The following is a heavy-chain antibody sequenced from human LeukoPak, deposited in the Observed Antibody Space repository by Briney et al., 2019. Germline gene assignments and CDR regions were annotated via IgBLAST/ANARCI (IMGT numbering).Heavy chain of an antibody. CDR2: ISSGGSTT. Sequence: GGSLRLSCAASGFTFSTYEMNWARQAPGRGLEWVSYISSGGSTTYYADSVKGRLTISRDNAKNSLYLQMNNLRGDDTAVYYCARRYCSSTSCTLDYWGQGTQVTVSS. V-gene: IGHV3-48*03. CDR1: GFTFSTYE. CDR3: ARRYCSSTSCTLDY. D-gene: IGHD2-2*01. J-gene: IGHJ4*02.